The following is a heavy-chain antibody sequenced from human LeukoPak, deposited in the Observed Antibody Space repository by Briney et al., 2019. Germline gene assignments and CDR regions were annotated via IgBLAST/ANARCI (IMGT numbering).Heavy chain of an antibody. Sequence: PSETLSLTCTVSGGSISRGSYFWSWIRQPAGKGLEWVSAISGSGGSTYYADSVKGRFTISRDNSKKPLYLQMNSLRAEDTAVYYCAKDGDPASRYYYYYYYMDVWGKGTTVTVSS. D-gene: IGHD3-3*01. CDR3: AKDGDPASRYYYYYYYMDV. J-gene: IGHJ6*03. V-gene: IGHV3-23*01. CDR2: ISGSGGST. CDR1: GGSISRGSYF.